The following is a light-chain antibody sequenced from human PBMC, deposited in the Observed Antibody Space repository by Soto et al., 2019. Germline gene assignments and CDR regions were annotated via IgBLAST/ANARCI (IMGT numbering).Light chain of an antibody. CDR3: SSFTTSSTLV. J-gene: IGLJ3*02. CDR2: EVT. V-gene: IGLV2-14*01. CDR1: TSDVGAYNF. Sequence: QSALTQPASVSGSPGQSITISCTATTSDVGAYNFVSWYQQHPGEVPKLIIYEVTNRPSGVSNRFSGSKSGNTASLTIAGLSAEDEADYYCSSFTTSSTLVFGGGTKLTVL.